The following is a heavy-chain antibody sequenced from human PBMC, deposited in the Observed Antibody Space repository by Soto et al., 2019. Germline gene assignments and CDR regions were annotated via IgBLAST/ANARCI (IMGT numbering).Heavy chain of an antibody. CDR3: AKNPGGQSGAYYYMDV. CDR2: INPSGGST. V-gene: IGHV1-46*03. J-gene: IGHJ6*03. CDR1: GYTFTSYY. D-gene: IGHD3-10*01. Sequence: QVQLVQSGAEVKKPGASVKVSRKASGYTFTSYYMHWVRQAPGQGLEWMGIINPSGGSTSYAQKFQGRVTMTRDTSTSTVYMELSSLRSEDTAVYYCAKNPGGQSGAYYYMDVWGKGTTVTVSS.